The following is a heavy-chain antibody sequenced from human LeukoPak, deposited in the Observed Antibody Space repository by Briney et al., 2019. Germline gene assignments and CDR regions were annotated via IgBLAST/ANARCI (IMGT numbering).Heavy chain of an antibody. V-gene: IGHV1-24*01. CDR1: GYTLTELS. CDR2: FDPEDGET. CDR3: ATGGKYSSSWYNFDY. D-gene: IGHD6-13*01. J-gene: IGHJ4*02. Sequence: ASVKVSCKVSGYTLTELSMHWVRQAPGKGLEWMGGFDPEDGETIYAQKFQGRVTMTEDTSTDTAYMELSSLRSEDTAVYYCATGGKYSSSWYNFDYWGQGTLVTVSS.